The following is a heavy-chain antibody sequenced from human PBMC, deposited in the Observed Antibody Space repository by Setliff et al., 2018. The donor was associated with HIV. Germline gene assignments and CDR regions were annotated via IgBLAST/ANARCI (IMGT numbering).Heavy chain of an antibody. CDR3: ARRRSGSSYRFFNY. Sequence: SETLSLTCAVYGGSFSNYYWGWIRQPPGKGLEWIGSMSHSGSTLYKPSLKSRVSISVDTSNNHFSLNLTSVTAADTAVYYCARRRSGSSYRFFNYWGLGSLVTVSS. V-gene: IGHV4-34*01. J-gene: IGHJ4*02. CDR2: MSHSGST. D-gene: IGHD3-16*02. CDR1: GGSFSNYY.